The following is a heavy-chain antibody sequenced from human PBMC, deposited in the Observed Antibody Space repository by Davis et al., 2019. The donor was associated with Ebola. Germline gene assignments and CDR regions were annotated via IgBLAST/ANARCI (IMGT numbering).Heavy chain of an antibody. Sequence: GESLKTPCAASGFTFSSYSMNWVRQAPGKGLEWVSYISSSSSTIYYADSVKGRFTISRDNAKNSPYLQMNSLRDEDTAVYYCACAGYYYGMDVWGQGTTVTVSS. CDR1: GFTFSSYS. D-gene: IGHD3-10*02. CDR2: ISSSSSTI. J-gene: IGHJ6*02. CDR3: ACAGYYYGMDV. V-gene: IGHV3-48*02.